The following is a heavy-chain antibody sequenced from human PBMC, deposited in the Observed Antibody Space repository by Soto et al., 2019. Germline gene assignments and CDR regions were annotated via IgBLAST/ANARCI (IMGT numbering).Heavy chain of an antibody. Sequence: SETLSLTCTVSGGSVSSGSYYWSWIRQPPGEGLEWIGYIYYSGSTNYNPSLKSRVTISVDTSKNQFSLKLSSVTAADTAVYYCARARRRWDNDAFDIWGQGTMVTVSS. D-gene: IGHD1-26*01. CDR2: IYYSGST. CDR1: GGSVSSGSYY. CDR3: ARARRRWDNDAFDI. V-gene: IGHV4-61*01. J-gene: IGHJ3*02.